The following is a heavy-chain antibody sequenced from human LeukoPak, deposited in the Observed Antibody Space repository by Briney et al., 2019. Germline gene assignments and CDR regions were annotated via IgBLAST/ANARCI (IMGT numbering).Heavy chain of an antibody. CDR2: IYYSGST. CDR3: ARTTEEYSGSYFYY. CDR1: GGSISSSSYY. V-gene: IGHV4-39*01. J-gene: IGHJ4*02. Sequence: SETLSLTCTVSGGSISSSSYYWGWIRQPPGKGLEWIGSIYYSGSTYYNPSLKSRVTISVDASKNQFSLKLSSVTAADTAVYYCARTTEEYSGSYFYYWGQGTLVTVSS. D-gene: IGHD1-26*01.